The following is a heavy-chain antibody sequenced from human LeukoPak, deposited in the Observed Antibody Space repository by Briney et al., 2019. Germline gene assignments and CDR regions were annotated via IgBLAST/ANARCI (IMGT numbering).Heavy chain of an antibody. D-gene: IGHD6-19*01. J-gene: IGHJ4*02. CDR1: GFTFSSYG. Sequence: GGSLRLSCAASGFTFSSYGMHWVRQAPGKGLEWVAFIRYDGSNKYYADSVKGRFTISRDNSKNTLYLQMNSLRAEDTAVYYCARVGRLVAVAAPLDYWGQGTLVTVSS. V-gene: IGHV3-30*02. CDR2: IRYDGSNK. CDR3: ARVGRLVAVAAPLDY.